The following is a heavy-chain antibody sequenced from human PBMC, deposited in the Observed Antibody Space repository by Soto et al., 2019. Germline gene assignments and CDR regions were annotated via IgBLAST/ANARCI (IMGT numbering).Heavy chain of an antibody. Sequence: QVTLKESGPVLVNPTETLTLTCTVSGFSLINAKMGVSWIRQPPGKALEWLAHIFSNDEKSYSTSLQSRLTISQDTPKSQVVLNMTNMDPVDTAAYYCARISYDFWSGSPNYYYYYSMDVGGKGTTVTVSS. CDR2: IFSNDEK. CDR3: ARISYDFWSGSPNYYYYYSMDV. CDR1: GFSLINAKMG. J-gene: IGHJ6*03. D-gene: IGHD3-3*01. V-gene: IGHV2-26*01.